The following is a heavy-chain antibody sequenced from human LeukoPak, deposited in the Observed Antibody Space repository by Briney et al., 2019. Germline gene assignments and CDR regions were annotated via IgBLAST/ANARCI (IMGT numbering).Heavy chain of an antibody. CDR2: INPSSGDA. D-gene: IGHD4-23*01. J-gene: IGHJ4*01. Sequence: ASVKVSCKASGYFFRDYYMHWVRQAPGQGLEWMGWINPSSGDANYAQKFQGGVTMTSDTSISTAYLELNRLRADDTAIYFCARDVHDYGGNSGFDYWGQGSLVIVSS. V-gene: IGHV1-2*02. CDR3: ARDVHDYGGNSGFDY. CDR1: GYFFRDYY.